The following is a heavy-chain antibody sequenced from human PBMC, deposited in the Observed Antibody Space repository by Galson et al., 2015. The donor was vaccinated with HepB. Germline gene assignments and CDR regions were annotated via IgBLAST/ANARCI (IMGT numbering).Heavy chain of an antibody. CDR1: GFSFSSYW. CDR2: INRDGSEK. Sequence: SLRLSCAASGFSFSSYWMSWVRQTPGKGLEWVANINRDGSEKYYVDSVKGRFTIFRDNAKNSLFLQTDSLRGEDTAVYYCARLYCEPARRYAFDMWGQGTMVTVSS. J-gene: IGHJ3*02. D-gene: IGHD2-21*01. V-gene: IGHV3-7*01. CDR3: ARLYCEPARRYAFDM.